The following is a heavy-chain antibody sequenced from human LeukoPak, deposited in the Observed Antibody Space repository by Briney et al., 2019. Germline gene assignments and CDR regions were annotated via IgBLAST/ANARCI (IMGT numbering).Heavy chain of an antibody. CDR1: GGTFISYA. CDR3: AREGYCSSTSCPFDY. J-gene: IGHJ4*02. D-gene: IGHD2-2*01. Sequence: SVKVSFKASGGTFISYAISWVRQAPGQGLEWMGRIIPIFGIANYAQKFQGRVTITADKSTSTAYMELSSLRSEDTAVYYCAREGYCSSTSCPFDYWGQGTLVTVSS. CDR2: IIPIFGIA. V-gene: IGHV1-69*04.